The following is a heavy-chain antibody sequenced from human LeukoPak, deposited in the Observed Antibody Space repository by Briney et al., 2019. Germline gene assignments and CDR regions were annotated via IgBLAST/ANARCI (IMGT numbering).Heavy chain of an antibody. V-gene: IGHV3-30*02. CDR1: GFTFSSYG. CDR2: IRYDGSKK. CDR3: AKDWYNWNDGAFDI. Sequence: GGSLRLSCAASGFTFSSYGMHWVGEAAGKGVGGVACIRYDGSKKYYADSVKGRFTISRDNSKNTLYLQMNSLRAEDTAVYYCAKDWYNWNDGAFDIWSQGTMVTVYS. D-gene: IGHD1-1*01. J-gene: IGHJ3*02.